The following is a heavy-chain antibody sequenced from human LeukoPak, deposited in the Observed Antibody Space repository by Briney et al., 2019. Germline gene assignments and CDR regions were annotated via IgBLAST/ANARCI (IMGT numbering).Heavy chain of an antibody. CDR2: IYSGGST. J-gene: IGHJ4*02. Sequence: GSLRLSCAASGFTVSSNYMSWVRQAPGKGLEWVSVIYSGGSTYYADSVKGRFTISRDNSKNTLYLQMNSLRAEDAAVYYCARDVYYGSGRGSFDYWGQGTLVTVSS. V-gene: IGHV3-66*01. CDR3: ARDVYYGSGRGSFDY. D-gene: IGHD3-10*01. CDR1: GFTVSSNY.